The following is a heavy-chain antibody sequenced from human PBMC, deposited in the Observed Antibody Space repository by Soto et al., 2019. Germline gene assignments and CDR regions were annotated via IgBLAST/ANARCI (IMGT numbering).Heavy chain of an antibody. J-gene: IGHJ6*02. V-gene: IGHV5-51*01. CDR1: GYSFTSYW. CDR2: IYPGDSDT. CDR3: ARTSAAGKYYYGMDV. D-gene: IGHD6-13*01. Sequence: PGESLTISCKGSGYSFTSYWIGWVRQMPGKGLEWMGIIYPGDSDTRYSPSLQGQVTISADKSISTAYLQWSSLKASDTAMYYCARTSAAGKYYYGMDVWGQGTTVTVSS.